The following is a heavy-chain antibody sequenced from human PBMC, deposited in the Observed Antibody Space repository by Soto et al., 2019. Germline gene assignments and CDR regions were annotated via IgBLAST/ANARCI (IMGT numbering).Heavy chain of an antibody. J-gene: IGHJ6*03. CDR3: ARTYYDLWSGEYYYYLDV. D-gene: IGHD3-3*01. V-gene: IGHV4-59*11. Sequence: SETLSLTCAVSGDSISSHYWSWIRQPPGQGLEWIGYIYHNGSANHNPSLKSRVTISVDTSKNQFSLKLSSVTAADTAVYYCARTYYDLWSGEYYYYLDVWGKGTTVTVSS. CDR2: IYHNGSA. CDR1: GDSISSHY.